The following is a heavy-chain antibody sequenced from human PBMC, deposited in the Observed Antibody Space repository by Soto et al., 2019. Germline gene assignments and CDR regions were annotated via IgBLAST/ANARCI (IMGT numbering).Heavy chain of an antibody. CDR1: GGSISCSTCF. J-gene: IGHJ4*02. CDR3: ARTSRSSEYDY. V-gene: IGHV4-39*01. CDR2: VHDNGDT. Sequence: SETLSLTCTVSGGSISCSTCFWCWIRHPPGKGLDWIGTVHDNGDTYFSPSLNSRVTISIDTSKNQFSLKLSSVTAADTAIYFCARTSRSSEYDYWSQGTLVTVSS. D-gene: IGHD6-6*01.